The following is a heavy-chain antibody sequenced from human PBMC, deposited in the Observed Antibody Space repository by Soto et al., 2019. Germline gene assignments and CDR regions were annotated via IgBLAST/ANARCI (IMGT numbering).Heavy chain of an antibody. V-gene: IGHV1-69*01. CDR2: IIPIFGTA. D-gene: IGHD2-8*02. CDR1: GGTFSSYA. Sequence: QVQLVQSGAEVKKPGSSVKVSCKASGGTFSSYAISWVRQAPGQGLEWMGGIIPIFGTANYAKKFQGRVTITADESTSTAYIELSSLRSEDTAVYYCARDLFQQSWWGYNWFDPWGQGTLVTVSS. J-gene: IGHJ5*02. CDR3: ARDLFQQSWWGYNWFDP.